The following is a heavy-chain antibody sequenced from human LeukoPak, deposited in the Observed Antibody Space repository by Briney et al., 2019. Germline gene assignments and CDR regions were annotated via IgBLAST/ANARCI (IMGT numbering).Heavy chain of an antibody. CDR1: GYTFTGYY. J-gene: IGHJ4*02. CDR2: INPNSGGT. Sequence: ASVKVSCKASGYTFTGYYMHWVRQAPGQGLEWMGWINPNSGGTNYAQKFQGRVTMTRDTSISTAYMELSRLRSDDTAVYYCARAGSDSSGYFDYWGQGTLVTVSS. D-gene: IGHD3-22*01. V-gene: IGHV1-2*02. CDR3: ARAGSDSSGYFDY.